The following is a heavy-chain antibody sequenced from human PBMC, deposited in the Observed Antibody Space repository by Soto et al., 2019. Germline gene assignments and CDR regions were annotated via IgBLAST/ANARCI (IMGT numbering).Heavy chain of an antibody. J-gene: IGHJ5*02. V-gene: IGHV1-46*03. D-gene: IGHD2-2*01. Sequence: ASVKVSCKASGYTFTSYYMHWVRQAPGQGLEWMGIINPSGGSTSYAQKFQGRVTMTRDTSTSTVYMELSSLRSEDTAVYYCARDGVFAGYCSSTSCYSWFDPWGQGTLVTVSS. CDR1: GYTFTSYY. CDR2: INPSGGST. CDR3: ARDGVFAGYCSSTSCYSWFDP.